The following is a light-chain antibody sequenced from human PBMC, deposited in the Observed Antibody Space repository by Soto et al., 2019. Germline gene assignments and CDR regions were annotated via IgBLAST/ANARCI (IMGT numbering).Light chain of an antibody. CDR1: QSVSSSY. V-gene: IGKV3-20*01. J-gene: IGKJ3*01. Sequence: EIVLTQSPGTLSLSPGERATLSCRASQSVSSSYLAWYQQKPGQAPRLLIYATSNRATGIPDRFSGSGSGADFPLTISRLEPEDFAVYYCQQYGISPVFTFGPETKVDIK. CDR3: QQYGISPVFT. CDR2: ATS.